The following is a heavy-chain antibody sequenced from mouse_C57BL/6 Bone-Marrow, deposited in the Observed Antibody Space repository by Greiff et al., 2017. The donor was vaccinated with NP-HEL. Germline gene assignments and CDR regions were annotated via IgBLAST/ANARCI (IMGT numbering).Heavy chain of an antibody. CDR2: ISYDGSN. D-gene: IGHD3-2*02. CDR3: ARASQAPHYYAMDY. V-gene: IGHV3-6*01. CDR1: GYSITSGYY. J-gene: IGHJ4*01. Sequence: EVHLVESGPGLVKPSQSLSLTCSVTGYSITSGYYWNWIRQFPGNKLEWMGYISYDGSNNYNPSLKNRISITRDTSKNQFFLKLNSVTTEDTATYYCARASQAPHYYAMDYWGQGTSVTVSS.